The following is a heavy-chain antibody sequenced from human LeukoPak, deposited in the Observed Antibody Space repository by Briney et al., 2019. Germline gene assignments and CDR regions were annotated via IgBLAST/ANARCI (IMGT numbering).Heavy chain of an antibody. D-gene: IGHD6-13*01. J-gene: IGHJ4*02. CDR1: GFTFSTYA. V-gene: IGHV3-21*01. CDR2: ISSSSSYI. CDR3: ARDSSSWD. Sequence: PGGSLRLSCAASGFTFSTYAMSWVRQAPGKGLEWVSSISSSSSYIYYADSVKGRFTISRDNAKNSLYLQMNSLRAEDTAVYYCARDSSSWDWGQGTLVTVSS.